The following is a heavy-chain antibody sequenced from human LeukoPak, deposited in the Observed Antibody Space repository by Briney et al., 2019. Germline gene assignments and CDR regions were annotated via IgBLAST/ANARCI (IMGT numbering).Heavy chain of an antibody. J-gene: IGHJ6*03. V-gene: IGHV1-8*01. Sequence: ASVKVSCKASGYTFTSYDINWVRQASGQGLEWMGWMNPNSGNTGYAQKFQGRVIMTKNNSITTAYMDLSSLKSEDTAVYYCARALSWTTESYYYMDVWGKGTTVTVSS. CDR2: MNPNSGNT. CDR1: GYTFTSYD. D-gene: IGHD3/OR15-3a*01. CDR3: ARALSWTTESYYYMDV.